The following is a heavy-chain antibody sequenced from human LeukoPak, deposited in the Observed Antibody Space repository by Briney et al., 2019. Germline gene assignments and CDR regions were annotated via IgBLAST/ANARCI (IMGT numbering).Heavy chain of an antibody. Sequence: ASVKVSCKASGYTFTNYAVHWVRQAPGQRLEWMGWINAGNGKTNYSQRFQGRVTLTRDTSASTVYMELRSLRSEDTAVYYCARGYYDLLTGHVVTYYFDYWGQRTLVTVSS. J-gene: IGHJ4*02. D-gene: IGHD3-9*01. V-gene: IGHV1-3*01. CDR1: GYTFTNYA. CDR2: INAGNGKT. CDR3: ARGYYDLLTGHVVTYYFDY.